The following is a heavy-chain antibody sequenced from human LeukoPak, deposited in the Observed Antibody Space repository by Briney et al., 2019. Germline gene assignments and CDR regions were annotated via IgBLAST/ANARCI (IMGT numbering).Heavy chain of an antibody. CDR2: IYYSGST. CDR3: ASHESSSIAAFDP. CDR1: GGSISIYY. J-gene: IGHJ5*02. D-gene: IGHD6-6*01. V-gene: IGHV4-59*08. Sequence: SESLSLTCTVSGGSISIYYWSWIRQPPGKGLEWIGYIYYSGSTNYNPSLKSRVNIPVDTSKNQFPLKLSSVPAADTAVYYCASHESSSIAAFDPWGQGPLVTVSS.